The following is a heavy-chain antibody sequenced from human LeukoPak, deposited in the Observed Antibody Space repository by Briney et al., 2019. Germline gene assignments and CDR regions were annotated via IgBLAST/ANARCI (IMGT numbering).Heavy chain of an antibody. V-gene: IGHV4-39*01. CDR2: IYYSGST. CDR3: ARHYSSDPFDY. Sequence: SETLSLTCTVSGGSISSSSYSWGWIRQPPGKGLEWIGSIYYSGSTYYNPSLKSRVIISADTSKNQFSLELTSLTAADTALYFCARHYSSDPFDYWGQGTLVTVSS. CDR1: GGSISSSSYS. J-gene: IGHJ4*02. D-gene: IGHD2-21*01.